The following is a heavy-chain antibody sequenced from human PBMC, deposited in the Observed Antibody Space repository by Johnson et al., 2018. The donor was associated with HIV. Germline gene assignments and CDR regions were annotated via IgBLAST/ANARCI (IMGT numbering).Heavy chain of an antibody. Sequence: VQLVESGGGLVKPGGSLRLSCAVSGFTFTDAWMSWVRQAPGKGLEWVGRIKRKADGGTTDYAAPVKGRFSISRDDSKNTLYLQMNSLKTEDTAVYYCTTDWYSSSWYGALDAFDIWGQGTMVTVSS. J-gene: IGHJ3*02. CDR3: TTDWYSSSWYGALDAFDI. V-gene: IGHV3-15*01. CDR2: IKRKADGGTT. D-gene: IGHD6-13*01. CDR1: GFTFTDAW.